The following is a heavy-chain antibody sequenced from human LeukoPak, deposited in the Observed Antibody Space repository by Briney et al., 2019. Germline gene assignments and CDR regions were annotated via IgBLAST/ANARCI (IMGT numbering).Heavy chain of an antibody. J-gene: IGHJ4*02. CDR1: EFTFSSYW. D-gene: IGHD1-26*01. V-gene: IGHV3-7*01. Sequence: PGGSLRLSCVVSEFTFSSYWRSWVRRAPGKGLEWVANIKQDGSERYYVDSVKGRFTISRDNARNSLYLQMNRLRVEDTAVYYCARITWELLGVGHYFDYWGQGTLVTVSS. CDR3: ARITWELLGVGHYFDY. CDR2: IKQDGSER.